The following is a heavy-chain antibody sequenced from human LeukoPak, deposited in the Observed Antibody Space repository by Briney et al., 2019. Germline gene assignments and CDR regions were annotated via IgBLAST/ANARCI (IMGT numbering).Heavy chain of an antibody. D-gene: IGHD3-10*01. CDR2: IRYDGSNK. CDR1: GFTFSSYS. CDR3: AKETNMVRGVSPKGHPPPLDY. V-gene: IGHV3-30*02. J-gene: IGHJ4*02. Sequence: GGSLRLSCAASGFTFSSYSMNWVRQAPGKVLEWVAFIRYDGSNKYYADSVKGRFTISRDNSKNTLYLQMNSLRAEDTAVYYCAKETNMVRGVSPKGHPPPLDYWGQGTLVTVSS.